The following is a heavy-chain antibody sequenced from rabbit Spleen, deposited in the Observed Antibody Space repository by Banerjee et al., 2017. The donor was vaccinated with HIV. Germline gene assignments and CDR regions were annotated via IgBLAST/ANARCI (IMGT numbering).Heavy chain of an antibody. Sequence: QEQLEESGGDLVKTEGSLTLTCTASGFSFSSSYWICWVRQAPGKGLEWIACIYAGSSGSTYYASWAKGRFTISKTSSTTVTLQMTSLTAADTATYFCARDTGSSFSSYGMDLWGPGSLVTVS. CDR3: ARDTGSSFSSYGMDL. D-gene: IGHD8-1*01. V-gene: IGHV1S45*01. CDR1: GFSFSSSYW. J-gene: IGHJ6*01. CDR2: IYAGSSGST.